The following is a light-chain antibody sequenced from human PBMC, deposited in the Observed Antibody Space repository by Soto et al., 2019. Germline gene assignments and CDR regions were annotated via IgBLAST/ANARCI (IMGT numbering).Light chain of an antibody. Sequence: QSVLTQPTSVSGAPGQTVTISCTGATFDVHWYQQFPGAAPIVLIYGNTNRPSGVPDRFSGSKSGTSASLAIAGLQAEDEGDYYCQSYDSSQSGWVFGGGTQLTVL. J-gene: IGLJ3*02. CDR2: GNT. CDR1: TFD. CDR3: QSYDSSQSGWV. V-gene: IGLV1-40*01.